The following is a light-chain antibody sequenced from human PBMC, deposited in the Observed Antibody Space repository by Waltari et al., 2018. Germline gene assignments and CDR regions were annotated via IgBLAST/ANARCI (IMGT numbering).Light chain of an antibody. V-gene: IGLV3-21*02. J-gene: IGLJ2*01. Sequence: SSVLTQPPSVSVAPGQMAIISCGGTNIGFKSVHWHQQKPGQAPVLVMFDDTDRPSGIPERFSGSKSGNTATLSISRVEVDDEADFYCQVWDSGHFPRFGGGTKLTVL. CDR1: NIGFKS. CDR3: QVWDSGHFPR. CDR2: DDT.